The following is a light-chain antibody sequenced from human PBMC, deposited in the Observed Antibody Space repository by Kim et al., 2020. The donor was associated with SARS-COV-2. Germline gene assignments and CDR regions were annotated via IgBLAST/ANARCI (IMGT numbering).Light chain of an antibody. CDR1: QSVSSRY. V-gene: IGKV3-20*01. CDR2: GAS. Sequence: EIVLKQSPGTLSLSPGERATLSCRASQSVSSRYLVWYQQKPGQAPRLLIYGASSRATGIPDRFSGSGSGTDFTLTISRLEPEDFAVYYCQQYGSSLLTFGGGTKVDIK. CDR3: QQYGSSLLT. J-gene: IGKJ4*01.